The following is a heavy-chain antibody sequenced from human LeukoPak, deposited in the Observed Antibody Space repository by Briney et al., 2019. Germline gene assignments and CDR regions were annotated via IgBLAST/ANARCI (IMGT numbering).Heavy chain of an antibody. CDR2: ISGSGGST. J-gene: IGHJ5*02. CDR1: GFTFSSYA. V-gene: IGHV3-23*01. CDR3: AKEASYCTNGVCYSRIFDT. D-gene: IGHD2-8*01. Sequence: PGGSLGLSCAASGFTFSSYAMSWVRQAPGKGLEWVSAISGSGGSTFYADSVKGRFTMSRDNSKNTLYLQMNSLRAEDTAVYYWAKEASYCTNGVCYSRIFDTWGQGTLVTVSS.